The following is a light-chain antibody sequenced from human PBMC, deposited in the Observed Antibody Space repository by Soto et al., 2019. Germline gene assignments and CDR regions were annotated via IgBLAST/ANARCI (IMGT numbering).Light chain of an antibody. CDR3: QQYDKWPRT. V-gene: IGKV1-5*01. Sequence: DIQMTQSPSTLSASVGDRVTITCRASQSISSWLAWYQQKPGKAPKLLIYDASSLESGVPSRFSGGGSGAEYTLTISSLQSEDFAVYYCQQYDKWPRTFGQGTKVDIK. CDR2: DAS. CDR1: QSISSW. J-gene: IGKJ1*01.